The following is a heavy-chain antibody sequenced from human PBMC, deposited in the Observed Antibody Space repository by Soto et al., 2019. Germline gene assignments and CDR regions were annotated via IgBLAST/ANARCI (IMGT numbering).Heavy chain of an antibody. CDR1: GGSFSGYY. J-gene: IGHJ4*02. V-gene: IGHV4-34*01. Sequence: SETLSLTCAVYGGSFSGYYWSWIRQPPGKGPEWIGEINHSGSTNYNPSLKSRVTISVDTSKNQFSLKLSSVTAADTAVYYCARGYCSSTSCYAGRINFDYWGQGTLVTVSS. D-gene: IGHD2-2*01. CDR3: ARGYCSSTSCYAGRINFDY. CDR2: INHSGST.